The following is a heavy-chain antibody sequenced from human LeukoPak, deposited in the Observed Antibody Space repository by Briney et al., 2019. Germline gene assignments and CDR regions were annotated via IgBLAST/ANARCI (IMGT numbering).Heavy chain of an antibody. CDR2: MNPNSGNT. D-gene: IGHD3-10*01. Sequence: ASVKVTFKASGYTFTSYDINRVRQATGQGLEWMGWMNPNSGNTGYAQKFQGRVTMTRNTSISTAYMELSSLRSEDTAVYYCAREPRISMVRGDYYYMYVWGKGTTVTVSS. CDR3: AREPRISMVRGDYYYMYV. J-gene: IGHJ6*03. V-gene: IGHV1-8*01. CDR1: GYTFTSYD.